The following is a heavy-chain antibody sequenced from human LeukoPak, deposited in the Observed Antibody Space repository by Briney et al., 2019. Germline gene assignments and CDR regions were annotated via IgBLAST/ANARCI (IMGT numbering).Heavy chain of an antibody. D-gene: IGHD4-17*01. CDR1: GGSFSGYY. Sequence: SETLSLTCAVYGGSFSGYYWSWIRQPPGKGLEWIGEINHSGSTNYNPSLKSRVTMSVDTSKNQFSLKLSSVTAADTAVYYCARDDYGGTLNNWFDPWGQGTLVTVSS. CDR3: ARDDYGGTLNNWFDP. CDR2: INHSGST. J-gene: IGHJ5*02. V-gene: IGHV4-34*01.